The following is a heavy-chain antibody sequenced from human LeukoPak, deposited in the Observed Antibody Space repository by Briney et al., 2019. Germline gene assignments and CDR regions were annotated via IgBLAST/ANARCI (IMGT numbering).Heavy chain of an antibody. CDR2: MFYRGST. D-gene: IGHD3-10*01. CDR1: GASVSSGSYS. V-gene: IGHV4-61*01. CDR3: ARSSYGAGSKPYWVDY. Sequence: SETLSLTCTVSGASVSSGSYSWNWIRQPPGKGLEWIGYMFYRGSTNYNPSLKSRVTISVASSKNQFSLNLSSVTAADTAVYYCARSSYGAGSKPYWVDYWGQGTLVTVSS. J-gene: IGHJ4*02.